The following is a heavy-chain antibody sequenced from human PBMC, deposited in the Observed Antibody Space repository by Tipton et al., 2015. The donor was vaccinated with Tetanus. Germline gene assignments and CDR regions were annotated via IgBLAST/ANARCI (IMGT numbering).Heavy chain of an antibody. CDR3: ARVQLSSSFLKYNWLDP. CDR2: IHDSGTT. CDR1: RGPISPYY. Sequence: TLSLTCTVSRGPISPYYWSWIRQPPGKGLEWIGSIHDSGTTNYNPSLKSRLTMSVDTSNNLFSLKLTSVTAADTAVYYCARVQLSSSFLKYNWLDPWGQGTLVTVAS. D-gene: IGHD3-3*02. V-gene: IGHV4-59*01. J-gene: IGHJ5*02.